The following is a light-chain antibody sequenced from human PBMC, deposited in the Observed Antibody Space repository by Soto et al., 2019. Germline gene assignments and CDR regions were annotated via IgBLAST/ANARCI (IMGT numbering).Light chain of an antibody. Sequence: SYELTQPPSVSVSPGQTATIICSGDKLGQKYVSWYQQKPGQSPVLVIYEDTKRPSGIPERFSGSNFGNTATLSISGTQAMDEADYYCQAWDSRTGVFGGGTKVTVL. CDR1: KLGQKY. V-gene: IGLV3-1*01. CDR2: EDT. J-gene: IGLJ2*01. CDR3: QAWDSRTGV.